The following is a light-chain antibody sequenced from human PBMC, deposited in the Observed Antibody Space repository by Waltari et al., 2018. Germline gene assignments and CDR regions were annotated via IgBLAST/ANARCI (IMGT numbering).Light chain of an antibody. V-gene: IGKV3-20*01. CDR2: AVS. CDR3: QHYGDSPDT. Sequence: VLTQSPGTLSLSPGARATLSCRASQSVANNYLGWYQQKPGQPPRLLIYAVSFRATGIPDRFSGSGSGADFTLTIDRLEPEDFAVYYCQHYGDSPDTFGQGTRLQIK. CDR1: QSVANNY. J-gene: IGKJ2*01.